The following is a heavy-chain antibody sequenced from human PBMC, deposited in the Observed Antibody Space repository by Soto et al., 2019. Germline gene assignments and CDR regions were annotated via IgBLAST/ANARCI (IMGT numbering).Heavy chain of an antibody. D-gene: IGHD2-2*01. CDR2: ISGSGGST. CDR1: GFTFSSYA. V-gene: IGHV3-23*01. CDR3: AKTEYQHAYYYYMDV. J-gene: IGHJ6*03. Sequence: PGGSLRLSCAASGFTFSSYAMSWVRQAPGKGLEWVSAISGSGGSTYYADSVKGRFTISRDNSKNALYLQMNSLRAEDTAVYYCAKTEYQHAYYYYMDVWGKGTTVTVSS.